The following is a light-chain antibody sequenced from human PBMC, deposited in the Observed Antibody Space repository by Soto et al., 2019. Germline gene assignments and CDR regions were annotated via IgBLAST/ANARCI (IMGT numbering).Light chain of an antibody. V-gene: IGKV1-33*01. CDR3: HQYGNLPPYT. Sequence: DLQMTQSPSSLSASVGDRVTITCQASQDISNHLNWYQQKAGKAPKVLIYDASNLETGVPSRFSGSGSGTDFTFTISGLQPEDVATYYCHQYGNLPPYTFGQGTKLEI. CDR1: QDISNH. CDR2: DAS. J-gene: IGKJ2*01.